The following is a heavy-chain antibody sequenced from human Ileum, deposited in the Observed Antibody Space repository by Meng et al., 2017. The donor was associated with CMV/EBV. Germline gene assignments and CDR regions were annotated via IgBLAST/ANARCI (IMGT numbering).Heavy chain of an antibody. V-gene: IGHV1-69*10. CDR3: AKIRRLVGELPDV. J-gene: IGHJ6*02. CDR1: GGTFSSYA. CDR2: IIPILGIT. D-gene: IGHD3-10*01. Sequence: SVKVSCKASGGTFSSYAISWVRQAPGQGLEWMGGIIPILGITNYAQKFQGRVTITADKSTSTAYMELSSLRSEDAAVYSCAKIRRLVGELPDVWGQGTTVTVSS.